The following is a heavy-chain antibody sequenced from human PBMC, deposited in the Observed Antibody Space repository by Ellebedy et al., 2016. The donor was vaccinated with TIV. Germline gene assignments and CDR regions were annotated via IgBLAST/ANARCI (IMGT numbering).Heavy chain of an antibody. V-gene: IGHV1-58*01. Sequence: SVKVSCXASGFTFTSSAVQWVRQARGQRLEWIGWIVVGSGNTNYAQKFQERVTITRDMSTSTAYMELSSLRSEDTAVYYCARVRLRRPFWSGCADYWGQGTLVTVSS. D-gene: IGHD3-3*01. CDR3: ARVRLRRPFWSGCADY. J-gene: IGHJ4*02. CDR1: GFTFTSSA. CDR2: IVVGSGNT.